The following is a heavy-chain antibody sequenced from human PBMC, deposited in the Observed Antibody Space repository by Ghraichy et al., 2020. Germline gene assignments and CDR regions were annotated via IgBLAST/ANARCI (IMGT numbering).Heavy chain of an antibody. D-gene: IGHD4-17*01. CDR3: ARLGDYGSAFDI. V-gene: IGHV3-21*01. CDR1: GFTFSSYS. J-gene: IGHJ3*02. CDR2: ISSSSSYI. Sequence: GGSLRLSCAASGFTFSSYSMNWVRQAPGKGLEWVSSISSSSSYIYYADSVKGRFTIARDNAKNSLYLQMNSLRAEDTAVYYCARLGDYGSAFDIWSQGTMVTVSS.